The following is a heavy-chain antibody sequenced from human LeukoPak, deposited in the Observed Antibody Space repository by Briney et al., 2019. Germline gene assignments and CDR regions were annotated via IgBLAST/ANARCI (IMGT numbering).Heavy chain of an antibody. V-gene: IGHV3-30-3*01. CDR1: GFAYSNFA. CDR2: ISYDGSNK. CDR3: ARLLDTAMVWDY. Sequence: GRSLRLSCAASGFAYSNFAMHWVRQAPGKGLEWVAVISYDGSNKYYADSVKGRFTISRDNSKNTLYLQMNSLRAEDTAVYYCARLLDTAMVWDYWGQGTLVTVSS. D-gene: IGHD5-18*01. J-gene: IGHJ4*02.